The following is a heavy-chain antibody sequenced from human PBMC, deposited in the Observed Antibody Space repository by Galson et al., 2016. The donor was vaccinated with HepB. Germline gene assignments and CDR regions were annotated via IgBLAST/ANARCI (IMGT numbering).Heavy chain of an antibody. CDR3: ARVWGSYLDY. J-gene: IGHJ4*02. CDR2: IWYDGSNK. CDR1: GFSFSSYG. Sequence: SLRLSCAASGFSFSSYGIHWVRQAPGKGLEWVAVIWYDGSNKFYADSVKGRFTVTRDNSKNTLFLQMNSLRADDTAVYYCARVWGSYLDYWGQGTLVTVSS. D-gene: IGHD3-16*01. V-gene: IGHV3-33*01.